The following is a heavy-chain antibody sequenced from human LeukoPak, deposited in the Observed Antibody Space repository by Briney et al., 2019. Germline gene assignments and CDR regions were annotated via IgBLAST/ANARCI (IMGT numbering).Heavy chain of an antibody. CDR1: GGSISSSNW. Sequence: SGTLSLTCAVSGGSISSSNWWSWVRQPPGKGLEWIGEIYHSGSTNYNPSLKSRVTISVDKSKNQFSLKLSSVTAADTAVYYCARWTSCGGDCHILDYWGQGILVTVSS. D-gene: IGHD2-21*02. CDR3: ARWTSCGGDCHILDY. CDR2: IYHSGST. V-gene: IGHV4-4*02. J-gene: IGHJ4*02.